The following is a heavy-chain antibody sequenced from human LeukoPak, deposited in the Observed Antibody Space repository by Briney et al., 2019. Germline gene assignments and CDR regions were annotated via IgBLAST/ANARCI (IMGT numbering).Heavy chain of an antibody. CDR3: AREVYYYDSSGYYERPDY. CDR2: ISAYNGNT. V-gene: IGHV1-18*01. D-gene: IGHD3-22*01. J-gene: IGHJ4*02. CDR1: GYTFTSYG. Sequence: ASVKVSCKASGYTFTSYGISWVRQAPGQGLEWMGWISAYNGNTNYAQKLQGRVTMTTDTSTSTAYMGLRSLGSDDTAVYYCAREVYYYDSSGYYERPDYWGQGTLVTVSS.